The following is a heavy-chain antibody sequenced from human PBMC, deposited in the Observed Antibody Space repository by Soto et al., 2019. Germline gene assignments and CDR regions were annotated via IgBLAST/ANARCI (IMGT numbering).Heavy chain of an antibody. D-gene: IGHD1-1*01. Sequence: QVQLQESGPGLVKPSETLPLTCTVSGGSISSYYWSWIRQPPGKGLEWIGYIYYSGSTNYNPSLKSRVTISVDTSKNQSSLKLSSVTAADTAVYYCAREGTTVDSYYYYGMDVWGQGTTVTVSS. V-gene: IGHV4-59*01. CDR2: IYYSGST. CDR3: AREGTTVDSYYYYGMDV. CDR1: GGSISSYY. J-gene: IGHJ6*02.